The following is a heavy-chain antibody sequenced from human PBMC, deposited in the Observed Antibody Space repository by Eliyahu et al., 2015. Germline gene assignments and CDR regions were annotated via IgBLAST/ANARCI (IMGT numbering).Heavy chain of an antibody. CDR2: ISSSGSTI. CDR1: GFXFSXYE. D-gene: IGHD2-2*01. CDR3: ARGWSSQGKYQLPIDY. Sequence: EVQLVESGGGLVQPGGSLRXSCAASGFXFSXYEMNWVRQAPGKGLEGVSYISSSGSTIYYADSVKGRFTISRDNAKNSLYLQMNSLRAEDTAVYYCARGWSSQGKYQLPIDYWGQGTLVTVSS. J-gene: IGHJ4*02. V-gene: IGHV3-48*03.